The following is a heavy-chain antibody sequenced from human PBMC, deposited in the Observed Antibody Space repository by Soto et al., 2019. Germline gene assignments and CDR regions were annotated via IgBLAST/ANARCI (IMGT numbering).Heavy chain of an antibody. V-gene: IGHV1-18*01. D-gene: IGHD2-2*01. CDR3: ARVGCSSTSCYVKDYYYGMDV. J-gene: IGHJ6*02. CDR1: GYTFTSYG. CDR2: ISAYNGNT. Sequence: ASGKVSCKASGYTFTSYGISWVRQAPGQGLEWMGWISAYNGNTNYAQKLQGRVTMTTDTSTSTAYMELRSLRSDDTAVYYCARVGCSSTSCYVKDYYYGMDVWGQGTTVTVSS.